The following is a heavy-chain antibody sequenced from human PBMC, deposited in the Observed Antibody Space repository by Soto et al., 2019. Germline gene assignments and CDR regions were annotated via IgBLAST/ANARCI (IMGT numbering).Heavy chain of an antibody. Sequence: SVKVPCKASGGTFSSYAISWVRQAPGQGLEWMGGIIPIFGTANYAQKFQGRVTITADESTSTAYMELSSLRSEDTAVYYCAARYGSVFYGMDVWGQGTTVTVSS. CDR3: AARYGSVFYGMDV. CDR1: GGTFSSYA. CDR2: IIPIFGTA. D-gene: IGHD3-10*01. J-gene: IGHJ6*02. V-gene: IGHV1-69*13.